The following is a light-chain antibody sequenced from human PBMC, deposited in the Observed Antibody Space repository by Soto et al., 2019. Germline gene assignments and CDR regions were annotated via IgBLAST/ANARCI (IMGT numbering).Light chain of an antibody. CDR3: QHYVKSPLT. J-gene: IGKJ5*01. CDR2: GAS. Sequence: EIVLTQSPGTLSLSPGERATLSCRASQSVLSNFLAWYQQKPGQAPRLLIYGASTRATGIPDRFSGSGSGTYFAVTTSRLEPEEFAEYYCQHYVKSPLTFGRGTRLEIK. V-gene: IGKV3-20*01. CDR1: QSVLSNF.